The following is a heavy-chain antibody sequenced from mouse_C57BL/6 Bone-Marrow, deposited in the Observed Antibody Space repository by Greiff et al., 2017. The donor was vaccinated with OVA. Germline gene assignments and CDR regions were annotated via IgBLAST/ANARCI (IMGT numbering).Heavy chain of an antibody. CDR3: ARDYGYDCYFDY. V-gene: IGHV1-80*01. CDR2: IYPGDGDT. D-gene: IGHD2-2*01. Sequence: QVHVKQSGAELVKPGASVKISCKASGYAFSSYWMNWVKQRPGKGLEWIGQIYPGDGDTNYNGKFKGKATLTADKSSSTAYMQLSSLTSEDSAVYFCARDYGYDCYFDYWGQGTTLTVSS. CDR1: GYAFSSYW. J-gene: IGHJ2*01.